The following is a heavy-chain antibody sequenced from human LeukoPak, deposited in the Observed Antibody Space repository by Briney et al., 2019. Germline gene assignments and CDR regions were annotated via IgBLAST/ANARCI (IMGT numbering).Heavy chain of an antibody. J-gene: IGHJ4*02. V-gene: IGHV3-7*01. CDR3: AKEAVAGLPDY. CDR2: IKQDGSEK. D-gene: IGHD6-19*01. Sequence: GGSLRLSCAASGFTFSSYWMSWVRQAPGKGLEWVANIKQDGSEKYYVDSVKGRFTISRDNAKNSLYLQMNSLRAEDTAVYYCAKEAVAGLPDYWGQGTLVTVSS. CDR1: GFTFSSYW.